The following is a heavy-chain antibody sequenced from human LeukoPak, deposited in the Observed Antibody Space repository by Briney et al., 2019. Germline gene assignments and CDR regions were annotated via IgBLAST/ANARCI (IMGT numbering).Heavy chain of an antibody. J-gene: IGHJ4*02. CDR1: GLTFSSYW. D-gene: IGHD2-15*01. V-gene: IGHV3-7*01. CDR3: ARGRYCSGGSCHYFDY. CDR2: IKHDGSEN. Sequence: GRSLRLSCAASGLTFSSYWMNWVRQAPGKELEWVANIKHDGSENYYVDSVKGRFTISRDNAKNSLYLQMNSLRAEDTAVYYCARGRYCSGGSCHYFDYWGQGTLVTVSS.